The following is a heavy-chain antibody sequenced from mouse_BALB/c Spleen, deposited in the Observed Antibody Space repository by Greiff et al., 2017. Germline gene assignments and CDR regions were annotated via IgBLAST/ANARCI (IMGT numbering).Heavy chain of an antibody. Sequence: EVQLQQSGGDLVKPGGSLKLSCAASGFTFSSYGMSWVRQTPDKRLEWVATISSGGSYTYYPDSVKGRFTISRDNAKNTLYLQMSSLKSEDTAMYYCARQSYDYAMDYWGQGTSVTVSS. V-gene: IGHV5-6*01. CDR3: ARQSYDYAMDY. CDR2: ISSGGSYT. CDR1: GFTFSSYG. D-gene: IGHD1-1*01. J-gene: IGHJ4*01.